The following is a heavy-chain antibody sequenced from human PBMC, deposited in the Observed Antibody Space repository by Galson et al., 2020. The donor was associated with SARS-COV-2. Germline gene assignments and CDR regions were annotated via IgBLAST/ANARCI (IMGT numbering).Heavy chain of an antibody. CDR2: INQSGTP. Sequence: SETLSLTCAVSGGSLSAYFWTWLRQSPGNGLEWIGEINQSGTPNCNPSRKSRVTISLDTANNQFSLKLNSVTAADTAVYYCAIGSAGPRMQHWRQGTPVTVSA. V-gene: IGHV4-34*01. CDR3: AIGSAGPRMQH. CDR1: GGSLSAYF. J-gene: IGHJ1*01. D-gene: IGHD6-13*01.